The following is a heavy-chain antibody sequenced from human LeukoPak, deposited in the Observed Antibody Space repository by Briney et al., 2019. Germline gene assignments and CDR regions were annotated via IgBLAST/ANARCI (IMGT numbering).Heavy chain of an antibody. J-gene: IGHJ4*02. CDR2: IKSKTDGGTT. V-gene: IGHV3-15*01. CDR3: TTDYYSSGSYYFDY. CDR1: RFTFSNAW. Sequence: PGGSLRLSCAASRFTFSNAWMSWVRQAPGKGLEWVGRIKSKTDGGTTDYAAPVKGRFTISRDDSKNTLYLQMNSLKTEDTAVYYCTTDYYSSGSYYFDYWGQGTLVTVSS. D-gene: IGHD6-19*01.